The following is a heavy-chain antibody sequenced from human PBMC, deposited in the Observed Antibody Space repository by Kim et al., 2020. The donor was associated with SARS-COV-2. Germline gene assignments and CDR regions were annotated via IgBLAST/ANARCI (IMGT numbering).Heavy chain of an antibody. CDR2: IRGDASEK. J-gene: IGHJ4*02. CDR3: ATLKYF. Sequence: GSLRLSCVASGFTFSNFWMDWVRQTPGKGLECVANIRGDASEKNYLDSVKGRFTVSRDNVKNSVYLQMNSLRAEDTAIYYCATLKYFWGQGILVTVSS. V-gene: IGHV3-7*01. CDR1: GFTFSNFW.